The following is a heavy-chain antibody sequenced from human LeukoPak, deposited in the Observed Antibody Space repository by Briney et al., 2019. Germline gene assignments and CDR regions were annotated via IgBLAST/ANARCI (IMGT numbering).Heavy chain of an antibody. CDR3: ARICMDPAGGDY. CDR1: GFSLSTSGMC. Sequence: ESGPTLVKPTQTLTLTCAFSGFSLSTSGMCVSWIRQPPGKALEWLARIDWDDDKYYSTSLKTRLTISKDTSKNQVVLTMTNMDPVDIATYYCARICMDPAGGDYWGQGTLVTVSS. J-gene: IGHJ4*02. V-gene: IGHV2-70*11. D-gene: IGHD2-2*03. CDR2: IDWDDDK.